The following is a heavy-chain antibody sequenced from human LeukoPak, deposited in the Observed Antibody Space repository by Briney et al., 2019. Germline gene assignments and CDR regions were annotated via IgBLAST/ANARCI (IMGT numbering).Heavy chain of an antibody. Sequence: QSGGSLRLSCAASGFTFSTYRMNWVRRAPGKGLEWLSYINIDSSTIYYTDSLKGRFTTSRDNAKNSLYLQMNSLRDEDTAVYYCARATSTSGPTFDYWGQGTLVTVSS. CDR3: ARATSTSGPTFDY. CDR2: INIDSSTI. J-gene: IGHJ4*02. V-gene: IGHV3-48*02. CDR1: GFTFSTYR. D-gene: IGHD6-19*01.